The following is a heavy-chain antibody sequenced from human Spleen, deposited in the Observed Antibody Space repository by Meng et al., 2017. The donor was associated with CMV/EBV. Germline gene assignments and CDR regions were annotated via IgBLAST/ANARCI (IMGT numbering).Heavy chain of an antibody. CDR2: ISTTSTYI. Sequence: GSLRLSCAASGFTFSAYSINWVRQAPGKGLEWVSSISTTSTYIYYADSVKGRFTISRDNAKNSLYLQMNSLRAEDMALYYCAKALGANYYYYGMDVWGQGTTVTVSS. CDR1: GFTFSAYS. V-gene: IGHV3-21*04. CDR3: AKALGANYYYYGMDV. J-gene: IGHJ6*02. D-gene: IGHD4/OR15-4a*01.